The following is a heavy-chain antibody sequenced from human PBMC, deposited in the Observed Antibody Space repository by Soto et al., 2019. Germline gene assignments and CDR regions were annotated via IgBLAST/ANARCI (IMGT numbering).Heavy chain of an antibody. CDR3: ARGLAAGDY. CDR2: IIPIGGST. CDR1: GGTFSSYA. Sequence: ASVKVSCKASGGTFSSYAISWVRQAPGQGLEWMAIIIPIGGSTNYAQEFQGRVTLARDTFTNTVYMELSSLRSEDTAIYYCARGLAAGDYWGQGTLVTVSS. J-gene: IGHJ4*02. V-gene: IGHV1-46*01. D-gene: IGHD6-13*01.